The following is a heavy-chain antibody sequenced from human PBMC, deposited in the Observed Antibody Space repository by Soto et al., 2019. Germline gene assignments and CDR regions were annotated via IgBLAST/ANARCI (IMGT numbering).Heavy chain of an antibody. CDR1: GGSISSGGYY. V-gene: IGHV4-31*03. CDR3: ARAGATAMVSYIPWFDP. CDR2: IYYSGST. J-gene: IGHJ5*02. Sequence: PSETLSLTCTASGGSISSGGYYWSWIRQHPGKGLEWIGYIYYSGSTYYNPSLKSRVTISVDTSKNQFSLKLSSVTAADTAVYYCARAGATAMVSYIPWFDPWGQGTLVTVSS. D-gene: IGHD5-18*01.